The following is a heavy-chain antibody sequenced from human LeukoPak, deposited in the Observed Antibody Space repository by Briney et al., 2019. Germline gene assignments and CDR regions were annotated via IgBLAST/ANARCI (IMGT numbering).Heavy chain of an antibody. V-gene: IGHV4-61*02. CDR2: IYTSGST. J-gene: IGHJ3*02. CDR1: GGSISSGSYY. Sequence: SETLSPTCTVSGGSISSGSYYWSWIRQPAGKGLEWIGRIYTSGSTNYNPSLKSRVTISVDTSKNQFSLKLSSVTAADTAVYYCARVSDYVWGSYRSDIWGQGTMVTVSS. CDR3: ARVSDYVWGSYRSDI. D-gene: IGHD3-16*02.